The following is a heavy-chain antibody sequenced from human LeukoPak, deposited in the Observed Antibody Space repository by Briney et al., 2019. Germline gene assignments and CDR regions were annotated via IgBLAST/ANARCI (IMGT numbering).Heavy chain of an antibody. D-gene: IGHD3-16*01. Sequence: GGSLRLSCAASRFSFSSYWMSWVRQGPGKGVEWVATIKQEGSEKDYVDSVKGRFTISRDNAKNSLYLQMSSLRAEDTAVYYCVRNVWSRLDYWGQGTLVTVSS. J-gene: IGHJ4*02. V-gene: IGHV3-7*05. CDR3: VRNVWSRLDY. CDR1: RFSFSSYW. CDR2: IKQEGSEK.